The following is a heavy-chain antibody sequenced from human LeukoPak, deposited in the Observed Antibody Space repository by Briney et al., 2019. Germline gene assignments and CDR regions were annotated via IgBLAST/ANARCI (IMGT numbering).Heavy chain of an antibody. Sequence: ASVKVSCKVSGYTLTELSMHWVRQAPGKGLEWMGGFDPEAGETIYAQKFQGRLTMTEETSTDTAYMELNSLRSDDTAVYYCASSRTYYGFFSSGFDYWGQGTLVTVSS. J-gene: IGHJ4*02. CDR1: GYTLTELS. CDR3: ASSRTYYGFFSSGFDY. V-gene: IGHV1-24*01. CDR2: FDPEAGET. D-gene: IGHD3-10*01.